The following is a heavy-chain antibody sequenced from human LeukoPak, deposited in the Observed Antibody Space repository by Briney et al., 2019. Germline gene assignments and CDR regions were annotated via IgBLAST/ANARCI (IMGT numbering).Heavy chain of an antibody. D-gene: IGHD6-13*01. CDR1: GFTFSSYS. CDR2: ISSSSSPM. CDR3: ARDHYSRNDY. J-gene: IGHJ4*02. V-gene: IGHV3-48*02. Sequence: GGSLRLSCAASGFTFSSYSMTWVRQAPGKGLEWLSYISSSSSPMYYADSVKGRFTISRDNAKNSLYLQMNSLRDEDTAVYYCARDHYSRNDYWGQGTLVTVSS.